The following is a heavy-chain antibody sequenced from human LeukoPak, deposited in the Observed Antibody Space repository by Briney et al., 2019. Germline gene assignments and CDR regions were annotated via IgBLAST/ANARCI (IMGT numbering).Heavy chain of an antibody. D-gene: IGHD3-22*01. CDR1: GGSFSRYA. Sequence: SVKDSCKASGGSFSRYAISWVRQAPGQGLEWMGGIIPIFGTANYAQKFQGRVTITADESTSTAYMELSSLRSEDTAVYYCAREGYYDSSGYPFDYWGQGTLVTVSS. CDR2: IIPIFGTA. V-gene: IGHV1-69*13. CDR3: AREGYYDSSGYPFDY. J-gene: IGHJ4*02.